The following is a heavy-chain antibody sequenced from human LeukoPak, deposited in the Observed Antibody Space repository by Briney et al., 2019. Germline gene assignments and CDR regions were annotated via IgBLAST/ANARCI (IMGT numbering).Heavy chain of an antibody. CDR2: IKSKTDGGTT. Sequence: GGSLRLSCAASRFTFSNAWMSWVRQAPGKGLEWVGRIKSKTDGGTTDYAAPVKGRFTISRDDSKNTLYLQMNSLKTEDTAVYYCTTGVVMSYFDYWGQGTLVTVSS. V-gene: IGHV3-15*01. CDR3: TTGVVMSYFDY. CDR1: RFTFSNAW. J-gene: IGHJ4*02. D-gene: IGHD3-3*01.